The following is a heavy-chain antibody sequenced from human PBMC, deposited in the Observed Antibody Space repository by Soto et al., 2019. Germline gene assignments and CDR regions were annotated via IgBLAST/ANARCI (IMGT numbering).Heavy chain of an antibody. CDR3: ARAGGEAAMVPAVFDY. J-gene: IGHJ4*02. D-gene: IGHD5-18*01. CDR1: GGSISSGGYY. CDR2: IYYSGST. V-gene: IGHV4-31*03. Sequence: QVQLQESGPGLVKPSQTLSLTCTVSGGSISSGGYYWSWIRQHPGKGLEWIGYIYYSGSTYYNPYLKSRVTISVDTSKNQFSLKLSSVTAADTAVYYCARAGGEAAMVPAVFDYWGQGTLVTVSS.